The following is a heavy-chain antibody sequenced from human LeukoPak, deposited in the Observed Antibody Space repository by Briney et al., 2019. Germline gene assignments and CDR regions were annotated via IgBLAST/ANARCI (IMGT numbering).Heavy chain of an antibody. V-gene: IGHV3-23*01. CDR1: GFTFSSYT. D-gene: IGHD3-22*01. J-gene: IGHJ4*02. CDR3: AKDSHYYDSSGYYYDGDGVFDY. Sequence: GGSLRLSCAASGFTFSSYTMNWVRQAPGKGLEWVSAISGSGGSTYYADSVKGRFTISRDNSKNTLYLQMNSLRAEDTAVYYCAKDSHYYDSSGYYYDGDGVFDYWGQGTLVTVSS. CDR2: ISGSGGST.